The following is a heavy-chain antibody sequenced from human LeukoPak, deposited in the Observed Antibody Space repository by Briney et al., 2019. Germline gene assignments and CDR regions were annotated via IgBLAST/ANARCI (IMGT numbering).Heavy chain of an antibody. J-gene: IGHJ4*02. CDR3: ARDDGILYHGPFDY. CDR2: IIPIFGTA. Sequence: SVKVSCKASGGTFSSYAISWVRWAPGQGLEWMGRIIPIFGTANYAQKFQGRVTITTDESTSTAYMELSSLRSEDTAVYYCARDDGILYHGPFDYWGQGTLVTVSS. CDR1: GGTFSSYA. V-gene: IGHV1-69*05. D-gene: IGHD2-8*01.